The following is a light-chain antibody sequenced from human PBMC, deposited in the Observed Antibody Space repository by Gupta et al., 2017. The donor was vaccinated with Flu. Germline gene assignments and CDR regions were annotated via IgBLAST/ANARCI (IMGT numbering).Light chain of an antibody. V-gene: IGLV1-47*01. CDR3: ATWDDSLSAHVV. Sequence: QSVLTQPPSVSGTPGQSVTISCSGSNSNIGGNYVFWYQQVPGTAPKLVIYRSNQRASGVPDRFSGPKSGTSASLVISGLRSEDAADYYCATWDDSLSAHVVFGGGTKLTVL. CDR2: RSN. J-gene: IGLJ2*01. CDR1: NSNIGGNY.